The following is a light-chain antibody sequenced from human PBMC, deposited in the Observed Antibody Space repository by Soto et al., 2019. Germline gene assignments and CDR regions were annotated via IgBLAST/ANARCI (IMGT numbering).Light chain of an antibody. CDR1: QHISRY. V-gene: IGKV1D-12*01. J-gene: IGKJ4*01. CDR2: ATS. CDR3: QETNSFPFT. Sequence: DIQMTQSPSSVSASVGDRVTITCRASQHISRYLAWYQQKPGKVPKVLIYATSTLQSGVPSRFSGSGSGTDFTLTISRLQPEDFATYYCQETNSFPFTFGGGNKVEI.